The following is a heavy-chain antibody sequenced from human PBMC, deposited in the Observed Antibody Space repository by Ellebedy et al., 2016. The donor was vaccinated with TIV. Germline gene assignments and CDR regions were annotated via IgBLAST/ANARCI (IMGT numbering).Heavy chain of an antibody. CDR1: GFTFSSYS. J-gene: IGHJ6*02. CDR3: ARGGVVGPYGMDV. CDR2: LSRSGDST. Sequence: GESLKISCAASGFTFSSYSMNWVRQAPGKGLEWVSALSRSGDSTSYADSVKGRFTISRDNSKNTLYLQMNSLRAEDTAVYYCARGGVVGPYGMDVWGQGTTVTVSS. D-gene: IGHD1-26*01. V-gene: IGHV3-23*01.